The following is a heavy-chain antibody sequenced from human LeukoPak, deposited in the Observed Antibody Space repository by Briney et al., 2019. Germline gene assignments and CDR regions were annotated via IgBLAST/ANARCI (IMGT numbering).Heavy chain of an antibody. CDR2: INPNSGGT. CDR1: GYTFTGYY. Sequence: ASVKVSCTASGYTFTGYYMHWVRQAPGQGLEWMGWINPNSGGTNYAQKFQGRVTMTRDTSISTAYMELSRLRSDDTAVYYCARELTRFGTNDYYDSSGYPGYFDLWGRGTLVTVSS. V-gene: IGHV1-2*02. CDR3: ARELTRFGTNDYYDSSGYPGYFDL. J-gene: IGHJ2*01. D-gene: IGHD3-22*01.